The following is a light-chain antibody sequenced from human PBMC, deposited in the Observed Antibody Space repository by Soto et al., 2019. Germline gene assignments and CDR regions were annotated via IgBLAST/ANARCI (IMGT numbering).Light chain of an antibody. CDR1: QSVSSSY. CDR2: GAS. J-gene: IGKJ4*01. CDR3: QPYGSSPLLT. V-gene: IGKV3-20*01. Sequence: EIVLTQSPGTLSLSPGERATLSCRASQSVSSSYLAWYQQKPGQAPRLLIYGASSRATGIPDRFSGSGSGTDFSLTLSRLVPEDFAAYYCQPYGSSPLLTFGGGTKVEIK.